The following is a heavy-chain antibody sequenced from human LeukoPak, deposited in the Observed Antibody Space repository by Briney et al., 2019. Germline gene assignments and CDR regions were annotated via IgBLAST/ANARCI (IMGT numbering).Heavy chain of an antibody. CDR3: ARDHGTSSPFDY. CDR1: GGSISGYY. V-gene: IGHV4-59*01. CDR2: IYYSGST. D-gene: IGHD2-2*01. J-gene: IGHJ4*02. Sequence: SETLSLTCTVSGGSISGYYWSWIRQPPGKGLEWIGYIYYSGSTNYNPSLKSRVTISVDTSKNQFSLKLSSVTAADTAVYYCARDHGTSSPFDYWGQGTLVTVSS.